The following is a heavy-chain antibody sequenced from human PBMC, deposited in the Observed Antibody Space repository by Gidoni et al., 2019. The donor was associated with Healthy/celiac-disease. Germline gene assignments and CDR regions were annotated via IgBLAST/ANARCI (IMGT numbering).Heavy chain of an antibody. CDR2: INAGNGNT. J-gene: IGHJ4*02. Sequence: QVQLVQSGAEVKKPGASVKVSCKASGYTFTSYAMHWVRQAPGQRLEWMGWINAGNGNTKYSQKFQGRVTITRDTSASTAYMELSSLRSEDTAVYYCARGVYDILTGYFCYWGQGTLVTVSS. CDR1: GYTFTSYA. CDR3: ARGVYDILTGYFCY. D-gene: IGHD3-9*01. V-gene: IGHV1-3*01.